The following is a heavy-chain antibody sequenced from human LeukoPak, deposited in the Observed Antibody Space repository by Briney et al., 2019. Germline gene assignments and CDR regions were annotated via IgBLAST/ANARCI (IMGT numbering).Heavy chain of an antibody. V-gene: IGHV3-33*08. D-gene: IGHD3-10*01. CDR1: GFSFSNHH. J-gene: IGHJ4*02. CDR3: ARDFYGSGRSGADY. CDR2: VWYDGINK. Sequence: AQPGRSLRLSCAASGFSFSNHHMHWVRQAPGKGLEWVATVWYDGINKFYGDSVKGRFTISRDKSKNTLYLQMNSLRAEDTAVYWCARDFYGSGRSGADYWGQGTLVTVSS.